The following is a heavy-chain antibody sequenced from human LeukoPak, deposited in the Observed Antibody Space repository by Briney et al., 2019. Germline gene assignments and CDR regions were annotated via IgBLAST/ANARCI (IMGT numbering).Heavy chain of an antibody. J-gene: IGHJ4*02. CDR3: ARQRVVAGKPHYFDY. CDR2: IYYSGST. V-gene: IGHV4-39*01. CDR1: GGSISSSTYY. D-gene: IGHD6-19*01. Sequence: KPSETLSLTCSVSGGSISSSTYYWGCIRQPPGKGLEWIGSIYYSGSTYYKSSLKSRVTIPIDTSKNQFSLKLTSVTAADTAVYYCARQRVVAGKPHYFDYWGQGILVSVSS.